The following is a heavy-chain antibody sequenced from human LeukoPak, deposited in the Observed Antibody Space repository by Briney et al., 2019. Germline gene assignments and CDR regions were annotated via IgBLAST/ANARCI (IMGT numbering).Heavy chain of an antibody. D-gene: IGHD5-24*01. CDR3: AKDLGFAQLWYFNY. Sequence: GGSLRLSCAASGFTFSSYGMHWVRQAPGKGLEWVAGISYDGSNTYYADSVKGRFTISRDNSNNTVYLQMNSLRAEDTAVYYCAKDLGFAQLWYFNYWGQGTLVTVSS. J-gene: IGHJ4*02. CDR2: ISYDGSNT. V-gene: IGHV3-30*18. CDR1: GFTFSSYG.